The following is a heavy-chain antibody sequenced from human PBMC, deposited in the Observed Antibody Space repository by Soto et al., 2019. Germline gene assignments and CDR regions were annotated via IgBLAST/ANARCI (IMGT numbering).Heavy chain of an antibody. Sequence: PGGSLRLSCAASGFTFSSYGMHWVRQAPGKGLEWVAVISYDGSNKYYADSVKGRLTISRDNSKNTLYLQMNSLRAEDTAVYYCASRAPRNSGYDLALDYWGQGTLVTGSS. V-gene: IGHV3-30*03. J-gene: IGHJ4*02. CDR2: ISYDGSNK. D-gene: IGHD5-12*01. CDR1: GFTFSSYG. CDR3: ASRAPRNSGYDLALDY.